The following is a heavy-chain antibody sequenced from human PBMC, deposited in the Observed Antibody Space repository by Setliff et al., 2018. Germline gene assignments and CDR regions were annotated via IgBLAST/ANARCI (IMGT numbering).Heavy chain of an antibody. CDR1: GYTFTGYY. CDR2: INPNSGGT. V-gene: IGHV1-2*04. D-gene: IGHD2-15*01. J-gene: IGHJ3*02. CDR3: ATPRSGIIDAFDI. Sequence: ASVKVSCKASGYTFTGYYMHWVRQAPGQGLEWMGWINPNSGGTNYAQKFQGWVTMTRDTSISTAYMELSRLRADDTAVYCCATPRSGIIDAFDIWGQGTMVTVSS.